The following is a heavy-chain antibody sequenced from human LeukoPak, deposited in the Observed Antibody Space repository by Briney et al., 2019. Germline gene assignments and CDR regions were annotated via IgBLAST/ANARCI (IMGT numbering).Heavy chain of an antibody. J-gene: IGHJ4*02. CDR3: ARPSSGWYLDYFDY. CDR1: GFTVSSNY. D-gene: IGHD6-19*01. V-gene: IGHV3-66*01. CDR2: IYSGGST. Sequence: GGSLRLSCAASGFTVSSNYMSWVRQAPGKGLEWVSVIYSGGSTYYADSVKGRFTISRDNSKNTLYLQMNSLRAEDTAVYYCARPSSGWYLDYFDYWGQGTLVTVSS.